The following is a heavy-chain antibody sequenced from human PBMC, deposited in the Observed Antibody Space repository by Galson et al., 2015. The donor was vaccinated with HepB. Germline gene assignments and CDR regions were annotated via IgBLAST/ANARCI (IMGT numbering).Heavy chain of an antibody. D-gene: IGHD6-13*01. CDR3: ARVSGTIYYYGLDV. J-gene: IGHJ6*02. Sequence: CAISGDSVSSNSAAWNWIRRSPSRGLEWLGRTYYRARWYNDYAESLGSRITINPDTSKNQFTLQLRSVTPEDTAVYYCARVSGTIYYYGLDVWGQGTTVTVSS. CDR1: GDSVSSNSAA. CDR2: TYYRARWYN. V-gene: IGHV6-1*01.